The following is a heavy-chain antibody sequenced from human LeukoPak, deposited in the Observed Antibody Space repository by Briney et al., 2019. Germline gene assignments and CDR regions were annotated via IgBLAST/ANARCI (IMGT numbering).Heavy chain of an antibody. CDR1: GGSISSYY. Sequence: SETLSLTGTVSGGSISSYYWSWIRQPPGKGLEWIGYIYYSGSTNYNPSLKSRVTISVDTSKNQFSLKLSSVTAADTAVYYCARTGAYSGSYYLDYWGQGTLVTVSS. CDR2: IYYSGST. J-gene: IGHJ4*02. V-gene: IGHV4-59*01. D-gene: IGHD1-26*01. CDR3: ARTGAYSGSYYLDY.